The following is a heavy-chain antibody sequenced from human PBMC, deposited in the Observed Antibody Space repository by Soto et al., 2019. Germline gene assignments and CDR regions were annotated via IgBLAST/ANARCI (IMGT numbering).Heavy chain of an antibody. V-gene: IGHV4-31*03. D-gene: IGHD4-17*01. CDR3: ARGSTVTTLTDY. CDR1: GGSISSGGYY. J-gene: IGHJ4*02. CDR2: IYYSGST. Sequence: PSETLSLTCTVSGGSISSGGYYWSWIRQHPGKGLEWIGYIYYSGSTYYNPSLKSRVTISVDTSKNQFSLKLSSVTAADTAVYYCARGSTVTTLTDYWGQGTLVTVS.